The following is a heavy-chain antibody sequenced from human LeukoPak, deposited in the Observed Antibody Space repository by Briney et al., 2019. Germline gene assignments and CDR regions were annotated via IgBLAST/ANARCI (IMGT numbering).Heavy chain of an antibody. J-gene: IGHJ4*02. D-gene: IGHD3-22*01. CDR3: ARQTYYYDSSGYYFDY. CDR1: GGSISSSSYY. V-gene: IGHV4-39*01. CDR2: IYYSGST. Sequence: SETLSLNCTVSGGSISSSSYYWGWIRQPPGKGLEWIGSIYYSGSTYYNPSLKSRVTISVDTSKNQFSLKLSSVTAADTAVYYCARQTYYYDSSGYYFDYWGQGTLVTVSS.